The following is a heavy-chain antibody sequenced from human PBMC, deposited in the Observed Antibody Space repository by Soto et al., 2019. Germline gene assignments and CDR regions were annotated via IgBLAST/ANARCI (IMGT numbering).Heavy chain of an antibody. CDR2: IWYDGSEK. Sequence: QVQLVESGGGVVQPGRSLRLSCAASGFTFNHNAMHWVRQAAGKGLEWVAQIWYDGSEKYYTDSVKGQFTISRDNFKNTVFLQMDSLRVEDTAGYYCARDGQQQAPYALDVWGQGTTVIVSS. CDR3: ARDGQQQAPYALDV. J-gene: IGHJ6*02. V-gene: IGHV3-33*01. CDR1: GFTFNHNA. D-gene: IGHD6-13*01.